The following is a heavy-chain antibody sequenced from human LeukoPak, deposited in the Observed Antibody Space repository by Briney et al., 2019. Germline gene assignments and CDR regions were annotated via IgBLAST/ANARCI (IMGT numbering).Heavy chain of an antibody. CDR1: GGSISSSSYY. Sequence: SETLSLTCTVSGGSISSSSYYWGWIRQPPGKGLEWNGSIYYSGSTYYNPSLKSRVTISVDTSKNQFSLKLSSVTAADTAVYYCARRTTMIVQGYYYYYMDVWGKGTTVTVSS. CDR2: IYYSGST. D-gene: IGHD3-22*01. CDR3: ARRTTMIVQGYYYYYMDV. J-gene: IGHJ6*03. V-gene: IGHV4-39*01.